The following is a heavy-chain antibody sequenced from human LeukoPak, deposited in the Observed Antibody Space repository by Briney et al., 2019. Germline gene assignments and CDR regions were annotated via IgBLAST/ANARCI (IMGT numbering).Heavy chain of an antibody. J-gene: IGHJ4*02. CDR1: GGSIITYY. V-gene: IGHV4-4*07. CDR2: FYVSGSI. CDR3: ARQGGLGTPASGSLEAFNY. D-gene: IGHD4-23*01. Sequence: SETLSLTCTVSGGSIITYYWSWVRQPAGKGLEWIGRFYVSGSIDYNPSLKSRITISVDKSKNQFSLKLTSVTAADTAVYYCARQGGLGTPASGSLEAFNYWRQRILVTVSS.